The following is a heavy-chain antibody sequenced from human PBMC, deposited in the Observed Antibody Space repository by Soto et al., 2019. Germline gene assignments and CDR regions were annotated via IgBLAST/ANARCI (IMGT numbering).Heavy chain of an antibody. D-gene: IGHD5-12*01. J-gene: IGHJ4*02. CDR2: ISYDGSNK. CDR3: AKDHPGYTALSGYGALDY. V-gene: IGHV3-30*18. Sequence: QVQLVESGGGVVQPGRSLRLSCAASGFTFSSYGMHWVRQAPGKGLEWVAVISYDGSNKYYADSVKGRFTISRDNSKNTLYLQMNSLRAEDTAVYYCAKDHPGYTALSGYGALDYWGQGTLVTVSS. CDR1: GFTFSSYG.